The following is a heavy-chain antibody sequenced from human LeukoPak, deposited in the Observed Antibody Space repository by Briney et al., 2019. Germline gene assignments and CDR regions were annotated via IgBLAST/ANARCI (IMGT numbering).Heavy chain of an antibody. CDR2: INSDGSWT. CDR3: ARVGYSSGWYEAFDI. CDR1: GNYW. J-gene: IGHJ3*02. Sequence: GGSLRLSCAASGNYWMHWVRQVPGKGLVWVSHINSDGSWTSYADSVKGRFTISRDNAKNSLYLQMNSLRAEDTAVYYCARVGYSSGWYEAFDIWGQGTMVTVSS. D-gene: IGHD6-19*01. V-gene: IGHV3-74*01.